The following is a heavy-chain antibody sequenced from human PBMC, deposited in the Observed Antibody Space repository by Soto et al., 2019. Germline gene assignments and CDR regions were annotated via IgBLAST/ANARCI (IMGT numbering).Heavy chain of an antibody. V-gene: IGHV4-39*01. J-gene: IGHJ4*02. D-gene: IGHD6-19*01. CDR2: IYYSGST. Sequence: QLQLQESGPGLVKPSETLSLTCTVSGGSISSSSYYWGWIRQPPGKGLEWIGSIYYSGSTYYNPSLKSRVTISVDTSKNQFSLKLSSVTAADTAVYYCARPRGIAVGLDYWGQGTLVTVSS. CDR3: ARPRGIAVGLDY. CDR1: GGSISSSSYY.